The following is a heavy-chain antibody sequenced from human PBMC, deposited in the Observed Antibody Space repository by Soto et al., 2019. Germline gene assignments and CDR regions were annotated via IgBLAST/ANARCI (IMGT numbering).Heavy chain of an antibody. Sequence: QAQLEQWGAGLLKPSETLSLTCAVYTGSFKNYYWTWIRQLPGKGLEWIGEINHSGSTKYSPSLKSRVAMSVDTSKNQFSLKLRSVTAADTAVYSCARGTREGWFFDLWGRGTLVAVSS. CDR3: ARGTREGWFFDL. J-gene: IGHJ2*01. CDR2: INHSGST. CDR1: TGSFKNYY. V-gene: IGHV4-34*01.